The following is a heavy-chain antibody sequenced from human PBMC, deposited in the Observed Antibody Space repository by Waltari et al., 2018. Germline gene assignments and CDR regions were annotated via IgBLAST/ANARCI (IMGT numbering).Heavy chain of an antibody. J-gene: IGHJ4*02. V-gene: IGHV3-30*18. Sequence: QVQLVESGGGVVQPGRSLRLSCAASGFTFSSYGMHWLRQAPGKGLEGVAVRWYVGGNKYYADSVKGRVTSARDKSKNTLYLQMNSLRAEDTAMYYCAKSVRGSSGWFTFDYWGQGTLVTVSS. CDR2: RWYVGGNK. CDR3: AKSVRGSSGWFTFDY. CDR1: GFTFSSYG. D-gene: IGHD6-19*01.